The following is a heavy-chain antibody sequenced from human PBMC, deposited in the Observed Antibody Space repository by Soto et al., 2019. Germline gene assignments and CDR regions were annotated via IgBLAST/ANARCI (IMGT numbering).Heavy chain of an antibody. J-gene: IGHJ5*01. V-gene: IGHV3-30*03. CDR3: ARARGVDS. CDR1: GFTFSTYG. D-gene: IGHD3-16*01. CDR2: ISYDGRNE. Sequence: GGSLRLSCEASGFTFSTYGMHWVRQAPGKGLEWVAVISYDGRNENYVDSVKGRFTISRDNSKNTLYLQINSLRIDDTAVFYCARARGVDSWGQGTLVTVSS.